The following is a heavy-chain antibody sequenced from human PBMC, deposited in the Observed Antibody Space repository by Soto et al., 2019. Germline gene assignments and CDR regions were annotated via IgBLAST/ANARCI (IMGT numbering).Heavy chain of an antibody. V-gene: IGHV3-74*01. CDR1: GFTFDYYW. Sequence: EVQLVESGGGLVQPGESLRLSCAASGFTFDYYWMHWVRQAPGKGLVWVSRVHSDGTTTTYAASVNGRFTISRDNARNTVSLQMSSLRPEETAIYNFARGDRGGFDLWGHGTVVTFSS. CDR3: ARGDRGGFDL. J-gene: IGHJ3*01. D-gene: IGHD3-10*01. CDR2: VHSDGTTT.